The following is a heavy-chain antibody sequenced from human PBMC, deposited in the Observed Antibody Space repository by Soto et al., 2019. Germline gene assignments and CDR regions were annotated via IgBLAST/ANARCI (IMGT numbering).Heavy chain of an antibody. Sequence: VHLLESGGGLIQPGGSLRLSCAVSGFTFSSYAMSWVRQHPGKGLEWIGYIYYSGSTYYNPSLKSRVTISVDTSKNQFSLKLSSVTAADTAVYYCARAKGAGGYYYYGMDVWGQGTTVTVSS. CDR3: ARAKGAGGYYYYGMDV. CDR2: IYYSGST. D-gene: IGHD3-10*01. V-gene: IGHV4-31*02. J-gene: IGHJ6*02. CDR1: GFTFSSYA.